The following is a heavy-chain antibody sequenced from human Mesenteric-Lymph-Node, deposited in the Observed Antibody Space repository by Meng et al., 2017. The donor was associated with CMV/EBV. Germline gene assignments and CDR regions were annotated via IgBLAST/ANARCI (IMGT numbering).Heavy chain of an antibody. CDR3: ARVDYGGITFDY. V-gene: IGHV3-23*01. D-gene: IGHD4-23*01. J-gene: IGHJ4*02. CDR2: ISGSGGST. Sequence: GGSLRLSCAASGFTFSSYAMSWVRQAPGKGLEWVSAISGSGGSTYYADSVKGRFTISRDNSKNTLYLQMNSLRAEDTAVYYCARVDYGGITFDYWGQGTLVTVSS. CDR1: GFTFSSYA.